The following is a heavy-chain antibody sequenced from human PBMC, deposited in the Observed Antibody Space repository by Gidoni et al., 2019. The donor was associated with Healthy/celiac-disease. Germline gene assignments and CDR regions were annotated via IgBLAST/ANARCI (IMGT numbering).Heavy chain of an antibody. V-gene: IGHV4-59*01. CDR3: AREGCSSTSCYGNWFDP. J-gene: IGHJ5*02. Sequence: PGLVKPSETLSLTCTVSGGSISSYYWRWIRQPPGKGLEWIGYIYYSGSTNYNPSLKSRVTIAVDTSKNQFALKLSSVTAADTAVYYCAREGCSSTSCYGNWFDPWGQGTLVTVSS. D-gene: IGHD2-2*01. CDR2: IYYSGST. CDR1: GGSISSYY.